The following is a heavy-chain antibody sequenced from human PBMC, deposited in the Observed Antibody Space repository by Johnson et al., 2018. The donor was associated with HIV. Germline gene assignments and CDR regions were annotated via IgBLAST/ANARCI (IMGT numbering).Heavy chain of an antibody. CDR2: ISYDGSNK. J-gene: IGHJ3*02. CDR3: AKGLTLRGSYYDAFDI. Sequence: QVQLVESGGGLVQPGGSLRLSCAASGFTFSSYGMHWVRQAPGKGLEWVALISYDGSNKYYADSVKGRFTISRDNSKNTLYLQMNSLRAEDTAVYYCAKGLTLRGSYYDAFDIWGQGTMVTVSS. D-gene: IGHD1-26*01. CDR1: GFTFSSYG. V-gene: IGHV3-33*05.